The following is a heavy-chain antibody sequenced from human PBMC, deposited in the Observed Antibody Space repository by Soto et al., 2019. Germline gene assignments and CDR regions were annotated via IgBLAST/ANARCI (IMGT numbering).Heavy chain of an antibody. Sequence: ASVKVSCKASGYTFTTYGLSWVRQAPGQGLEWMGWISAENGNTNYAQKFQGRVTMTRDTSTSTAYMELSRLRFDDTAVYYCAITMVRGANYYYYGMDVWGQGTTVTVSS. J-gene: IGHJ6*02. CDR2: ISAENGNT. CDR3: AITMVRGANYYYYGMDV. D-gene: IGHD3-10*01. CDR1: GYTFTTYG. V-gene: IGHV1-18*01.